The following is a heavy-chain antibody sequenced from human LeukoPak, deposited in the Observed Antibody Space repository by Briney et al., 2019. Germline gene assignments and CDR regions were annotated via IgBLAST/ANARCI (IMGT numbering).Heavy chain of an antibody. D-gene: IGHD5-18*01. Sequence: PGGSLRLSCAASGFTFSSYWMHWVRQAPGKGLVWVSRINSDGSSTSYADSVKGRFTISRDNAKNTLYLQMNSLRAEDTAVYYCAREGMRYGYGDWGQGTLVTVSS. CDR3: AREGMRYGYGD. CDR1: GFTFSSYW. CDR2: INSDGSST. V-gene: IGHV3-74*01. J-gene: IGHJ4*02.